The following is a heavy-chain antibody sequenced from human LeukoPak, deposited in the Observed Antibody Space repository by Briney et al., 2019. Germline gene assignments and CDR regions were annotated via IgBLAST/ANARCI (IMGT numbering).Heavy chain of an antibody. J-gene: IGHJ4*02. CDR3: AREGGRDRPDY. V-gene: IGHV1-69*13. CDR2: IIPIFGTA. CDR1: GGTFSSYA. Sequence: ASVNVSRKASGGTFSSYAISWVRQAPGQGLEWMGGIIPIFGTANYAQKFQGRVTITADESTSTAYMELSSLRSEDTAVYYCAREGGRDRPDYWGQGTLVTVSS. D-gene: IGHD1-26*01.